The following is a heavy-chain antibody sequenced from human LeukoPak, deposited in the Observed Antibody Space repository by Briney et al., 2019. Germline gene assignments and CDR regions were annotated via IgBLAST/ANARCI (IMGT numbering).Heavy chain of an antibody. CDR3: ARDSSGDYVFTY. D-gene: IGHD4-17*01. V-gene: IGHV4-34*01. CDR2: INQSGRT. Sequence: GSLRLSCAGSGFTFGSYAINWVRQTPGKGLEWLGQINQSGRTNYNPSLKSRVTLSVDTSKNQFSLKLTSVTAADTAVYFCARDSSGDYVFTYWGQGTLVTVSS. CDR1: GFTFGSYA. J-gene: IGHJ4*02.